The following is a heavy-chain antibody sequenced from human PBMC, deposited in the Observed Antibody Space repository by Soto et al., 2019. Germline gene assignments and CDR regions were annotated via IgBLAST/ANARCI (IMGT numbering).Heavy chain of an antibody. CDR3: AQTEDGGRSRTPAGWFDA. V-gene: IGHV2-26*01. D-gene: IGHD2-15*01. J-gene: IGHJ5*02. CDR1: GFSLSNAGMG. CDR2: IFSNDER. Sequence: QVTLKESGPVLVNPTETLTLTCTVSGFSLSNAGMGVSWIRQPPVKALEWLAHIFSNDERRFSTSLKNRLTISKDTFNSQVVLIMTNMDPVDTATYYCAQTEDGGRSRTPAGWFDAWGQGTLVTVSS.